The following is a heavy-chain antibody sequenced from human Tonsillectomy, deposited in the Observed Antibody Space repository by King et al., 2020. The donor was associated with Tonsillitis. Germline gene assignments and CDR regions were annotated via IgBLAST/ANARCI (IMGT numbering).Heavy chain of an antibody. CDR2: IIPIFGTS. V-gene: IGHV1-69*01. J-gene: IGHJ4*02. CDR3: VRRFNWTYLDY. Sequence: VQLVQSGAEVKKPGSSVNVSCKASGGTFNNYGISWVRQAPGQGLEWMGGIIPIFGTSNYAQKFQGRVTITADESTATAYMELSSLRSEDTAVYYCVRRFNWTYLDYWGPGTLVTVSS. D-gene: IGHD1-20*01. CDR1: GGTFNNYG.